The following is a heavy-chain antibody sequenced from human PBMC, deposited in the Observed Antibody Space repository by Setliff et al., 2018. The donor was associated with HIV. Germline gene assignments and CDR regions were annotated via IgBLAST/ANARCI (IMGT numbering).Heavy chain of an antibody. CDR1: GGSMSNHY. CDR3: ARERGGGYDGWFIDL. J-gene: IGHJ2*01. Sequence: SETLSLTCTASGGSMSNHYWSWIRQPAGKGLELIGRIFSSERTNYNPSLKSRVTLSVDTSKDQFSLKLTSVTAADTAVYYCARERGGGYDGWFIDLWGRGTLVTVSS. D-gene: IGHD5-12*01. V-gene: IGHV4-4*07. CDR2: IFSSERT.